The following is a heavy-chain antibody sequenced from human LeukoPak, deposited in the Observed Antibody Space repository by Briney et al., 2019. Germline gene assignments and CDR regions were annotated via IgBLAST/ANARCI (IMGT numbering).Heavy chain of an antibody. CDR3: AKSPDCGGDCYGGYFDY. Sequence: GGSLRLSCAASGFTFSSYAMSWVRQAPGKGLEWVSAISGSGGSTYYADSVKGRFTISRDNSKNTLYLQMNSLRAEGTAVYYCAKSPDCGGDCYGGYFDYWGQGTLVTVSS. V-gene: IGHV3-23*01. J-gene: IGHJ4*02. D-gene: IGHD2-21*02. CDR2: ISGSGGST. CDR1: GFTFSSYA.